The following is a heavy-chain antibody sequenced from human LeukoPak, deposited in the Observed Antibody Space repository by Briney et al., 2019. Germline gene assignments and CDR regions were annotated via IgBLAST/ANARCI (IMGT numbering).Heavy chain of an antibody. CDR2: INPNSGGT. V-gene: IGHV1-2*02. CDR3: ARGYCTNGVCDNDY. D-gene: IGHD2-8*01. J-gene: IGHJ4*02. Sequence: VASVKVSCKASGYTFTGYYMHWVRQAPGQGLEWMGWINPNSGGTNYAQKFQGRVTMTRDTSISTAYMELSRLRSDDTAVYYCARGYCTNGVCDNDYWGQGTLVTVSP. CDR1: GYTFTGYY.